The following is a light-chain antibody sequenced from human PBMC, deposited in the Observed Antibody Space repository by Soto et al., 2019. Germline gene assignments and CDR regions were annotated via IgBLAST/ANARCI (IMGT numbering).Light chain of an antibody. J-gene: IGLJ3*02. CDR2: GNS. Sequence: QSVLTQPPSVSGAPGQRGTISCTGSSSNIGAGYDVHWYQQLPGTAPKLLIYGNSNRPSGVPDRFSGSKSGTSASLAITGLQAEDEADYYGQSYDSSLRGSVFGGGTKRTVL. V-gene: IGLV1-40*01. CDR3: QSYDSSLRGSV. CDR1: SSNIGAGYD.